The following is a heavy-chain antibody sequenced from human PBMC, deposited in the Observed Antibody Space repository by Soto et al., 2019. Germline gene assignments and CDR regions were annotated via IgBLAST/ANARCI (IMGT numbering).Heavy chain of an antibody. CDR2: IYPGDSDT. CDR3: ARHEYYYDSSGYNPRVVGWFDP. D-gene: IGHD3-22*01. J-gene: IGHJ5*02. V-gene: IGHV5-51*01. Sequence: PGESLKISCKGSGYSFTSYWISWVRQMPGKGLEWMGIIYPGDSDTRYSPYFQGQVTISADKSISTAYLHWSSLKASDTAMYYCARHEYYYDSSGYNPRVVGWFDPWGQGTLVTVSS. CDR1: GYSFTSYW.